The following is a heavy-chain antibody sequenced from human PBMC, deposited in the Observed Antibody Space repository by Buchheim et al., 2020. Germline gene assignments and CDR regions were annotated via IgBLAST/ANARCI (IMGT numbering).Heavy chain of an antibody. D-gene: IGHD5-12*01. Sequence: EVQLLESGGGLVQPGGSLRLSCVTSGFTFSAYAMSWVRQTPGKGLDWVSIVSGSGGSTLYADFVMGLFTISRDNSNNTLYFQMSGLRAEDTAVYYCAKVLGYSATPSWFDPWGQGTL. CDR3: AKVLGYSATPSWFDP. CDR2: VSGSGGST. V-gene: IGHV3-23*01. CDR1: GFTFSAYA. J-gene: IGHJ5*02.